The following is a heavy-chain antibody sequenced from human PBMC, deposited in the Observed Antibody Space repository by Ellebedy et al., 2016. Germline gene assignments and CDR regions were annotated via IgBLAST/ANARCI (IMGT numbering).Heavy chain of an antibody. CDR3: ARGPIAAMAY. CDR2: IIPILGIA. D-gene: IGHD2-2*01. Sequence: ASVKVSCKASGYTFTSDGISWVRQAPGQGLEWMGGIIPILGIANYAQKFQGRVTMTRDTSISTAYMELSSLRSDDTAVYYCARGPIAAMAYWGQGSLVTVSS. V-gene: IGHV1-69*10. CDR1: GYTFTSDG. J-gene: IGHJ4*02.